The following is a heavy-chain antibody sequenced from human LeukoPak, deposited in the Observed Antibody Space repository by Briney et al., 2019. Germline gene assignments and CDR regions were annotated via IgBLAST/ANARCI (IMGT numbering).Heavy chain of an antibody. J-gene: IGHJ4*02. V-gene: IGHV4-59*01. Sequence: PSETLSLTCAVYGGSFSGYYWSWIRQPPGKGLEWIGYIYYSGSTNYNPSLKSRVTISVDTSKSQFSLKLSSVTAADTAVYYCAREGGYGSGSYYKQAYYFDYWGQGTLVTVSS. D-gene: IGHD3-10*01. CDR1: GGSFSGYY. CDR2: IYYSGST. CDR3: AREGGYGSGSYYKQAYYFDY.